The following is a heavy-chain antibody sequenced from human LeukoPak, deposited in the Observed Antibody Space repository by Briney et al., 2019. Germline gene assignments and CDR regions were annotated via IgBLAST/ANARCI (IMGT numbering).Heavy chain of an antibody. D-gene: IGHD2-2*03. V-gene: IGHV1-69*05. CDR2: IIPIFGTA. CDR3: ARSIAPLDKYAFDI. Sequence: GASVKVSCKASGGTFSSYAISWVRQAPGQGLEWMGGIIPIFGTANYAQKFQGRVTITTDESTSTAYMELSSLRSEDTAVYYCARSIAPLDKYAFDIWGQGTMVTASS. J-gene: IGHJ3*02. CDR1: GGTFSSYA.